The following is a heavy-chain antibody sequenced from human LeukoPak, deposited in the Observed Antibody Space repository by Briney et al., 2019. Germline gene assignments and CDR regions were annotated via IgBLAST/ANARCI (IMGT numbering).Heavy chain of an antibody. CDR2: ISGSGGST. D-gene: IGHD3-22*01. CDR1: GSTFSSYA. CDR3: AKDIMIVVVRYDAFDI. Sequence: GGSLRLSCAASGSTFSSYAMSWVRQAPGKGLEWVSAISGSGGSTYYADSVKGRFTISRDNSKNTLYLQMNSLRAEDTAVYYCAKDIMIVVVRYDAFDIWGQGTMVTVSS. J-gene: IGHJ3*02. V-gene: IGHV3-23*01.